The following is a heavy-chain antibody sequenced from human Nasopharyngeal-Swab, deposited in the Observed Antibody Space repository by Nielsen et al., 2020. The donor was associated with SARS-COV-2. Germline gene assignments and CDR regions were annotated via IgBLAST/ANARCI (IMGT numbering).Heavy chain of an antibody. D-gene: IGHD6-13*01. Sequence: WIRQPPGKGLEWIGYIYYSGSTYYNPSLKSRVTISVDTSKNQFSLKPSSVTAADTAVYYCARGQQLVTMDVWGKGTTVTVSS. CDR2: IYYSGST. V-gene: IGHV4-31*02. CDR3: ARGQQLVTMDV. J-gene: IGHJ6*04.